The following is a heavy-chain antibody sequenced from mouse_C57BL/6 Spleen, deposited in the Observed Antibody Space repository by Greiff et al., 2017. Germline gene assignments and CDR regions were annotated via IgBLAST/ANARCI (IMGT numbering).Heavy chain of an antibody. CDR2: INPNNGGT. Sequence: EVQLQQSGPELVKPGASVKISCKASGYTFTDYYMNWVKQSHGKSLEWIGDINPNNGGTSYNQKFKGKATLTVDKSSSTAYMELRSLTSEDSAVYYCARAPGWYFDYGGQGTTLTVSS. CDR3: ARAPGWYFDY. CDR1: GYTFTDYY. V-gene: IGHV1-26*01. J-gene: IGHJ2*01.